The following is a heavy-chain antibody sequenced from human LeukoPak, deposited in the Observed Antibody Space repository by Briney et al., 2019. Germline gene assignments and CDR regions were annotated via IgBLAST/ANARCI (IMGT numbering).Heavy chain of an antibody. CDR3: ARVRELGISYYFDS. J-gene: IGHJ4*02. Sequence: ASVKVSCKASGYSFTSFAISWVRQAPGQGLEWMGWISVYNGNTNSAQKFQGRVTMTTDTSTRTAYMELRSLRSDVTAVYYCARVRELGISYYFDSWGQGTLLTVSS. D-gene: IGHD7-27*01. CDR2: ISVYNGNT. V-gene: IGHV1-18*01. CDR1: GYSFTSFA.